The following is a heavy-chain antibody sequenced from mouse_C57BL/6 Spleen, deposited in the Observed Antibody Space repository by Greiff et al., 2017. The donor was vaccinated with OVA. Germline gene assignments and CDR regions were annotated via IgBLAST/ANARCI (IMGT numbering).Heavy chain of an antibody. J-gene: IGHJ1*03. V-gene: IGHV1-52*01. CDR3: ERTGNYYGSSYGYFDV. D-gene: IGHD1-1*01. CDR2: IDPSDSET. CDR1: GYTFTSYW. Sequence: QVQLQQPGAELVRPGSSVKLSCKASGYTFTSYWLHWVKQRPIQGLEWIGNIDPSDSETHYNQQFNDKATLTVDKSSSTAYMQLSSLKSEDSAVYYCERTGNYYGSSYGYFDVWGTGTTVTVSS.